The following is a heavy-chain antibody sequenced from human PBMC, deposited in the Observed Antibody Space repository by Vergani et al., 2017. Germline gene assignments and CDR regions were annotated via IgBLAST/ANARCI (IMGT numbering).Heavy chain of an antibody. J-gene: IGHJ6*02. CDR2: IYHSGST. D-gene: IGHD2-21*02. Sequence: QVQLQESGPGLVKPSETLSLTCAVSGYSISSTYYWGWIRQPPGKGLEWIGSIYHSGSTYNNPSLKSRVTISVDTSKNKFSLKLSSVTAADTAVYYCAGHRGDNDKSGMDVWGQGTTVTVSS. V-gene: IGHV4-38-2*01. CDR3: AGHRGDNDKSGMDV. CDR1: GYSISSTYY.